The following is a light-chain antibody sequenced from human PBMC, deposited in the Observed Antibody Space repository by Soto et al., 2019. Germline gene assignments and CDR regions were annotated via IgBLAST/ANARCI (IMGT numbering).Light chain of an antibody. CDR2: EVS. CDR3: KSYTSSSTLV. CDR1: SNDVGGYKY. J-gene: IGLJ3*02. Sequence: QSALTQPASVSGSPGQSITISCTGTSNDVGGYKYVSWYQQHPGKAPKLMIYEVSNRPSGVSNRFSGSKSGNTASLTISGLQAEDEADYYCKSYTSSSTLVFGGGTKLTVL. V-gene: IGLV2-14*01.